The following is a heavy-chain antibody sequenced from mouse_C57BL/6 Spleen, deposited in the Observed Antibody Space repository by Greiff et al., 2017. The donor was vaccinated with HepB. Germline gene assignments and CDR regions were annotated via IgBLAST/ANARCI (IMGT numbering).Heavy chain of an antibody. J-gene: IGHJ4*01. V-gene: IGHV5-16*01. CDR2: INYDGSST. CDR3: ARDFYDYDDGYAMDY. CDR1: GFTFSDYY. D-gene: IGHD2-4*01. Sequence: EVKVVESEGGLVQPGSSMKLSCTASGFTFSDYYMAWVRQVPEKGLEWVANINYDGSSTYYLDSLKSRFIISRDNAKNILYLQMSSLKSEDTATYYCARDFYDYDDGYAMDYWGQGTSVTVSS.